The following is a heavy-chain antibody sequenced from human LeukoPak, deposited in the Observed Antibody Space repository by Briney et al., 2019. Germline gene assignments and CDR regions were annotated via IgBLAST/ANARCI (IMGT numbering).Heavy chain of an antibody. Sequence: ASVKVSCKASGYTFTSYGISWVRQAPGQGLEWMGWISAYNGNTNYAQKLQGRVTMTTDTSTSTAYMELRSLRSDDTAVYYCARDSYCSGRPAPKALDYWGQGTLVTVSS. D-gene: IGHD2-15*01. CDR1: GYTFTSYG. J-gene: IGHJ4*02. CDR2: ISAYNGNT. V-gene: IGHV1-18*01. CDR3: ARDSYCSGRPAPKALDY.